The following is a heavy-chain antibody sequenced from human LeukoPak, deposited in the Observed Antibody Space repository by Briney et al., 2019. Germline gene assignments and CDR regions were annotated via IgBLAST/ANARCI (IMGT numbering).Heavy chain of an antibody. CDR2: IYTGGNT. D-gene: IGHD2-8*01. CDR3: ARNGPPDI. CDR1: GFTVSSNY. J-gene: IGHJ3*02. Sequence: GGSLRLSCAASGFTVSSNYMSWVRQAPGKGLEYVSVIYTGGNTDYADSVKGRFTTSRDNSKNTLYLQMNNLRAEDTAVYYCARNGPPDIWGQGTMVTVSS. V-gene: IGHV3-66*01.